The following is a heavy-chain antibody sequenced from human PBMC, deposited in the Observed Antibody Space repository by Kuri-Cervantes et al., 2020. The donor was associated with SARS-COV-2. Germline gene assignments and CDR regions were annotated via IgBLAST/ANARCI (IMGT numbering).Heavy chain of an antibody. D-gene: IGHD3-3*01. J-gene: IGHJ6*02. CDR1: GGSISSSSYY. CDR3: ARGLSKRITIFGVVITGSYYGMDV. Sequence: SETLSLTCTVSGGSISSSSYYWGWIRQPPGKGLEWIGSIYYSGSTYYNPSLKSRVTISVDTSKNQFSLKLSSVTAADTAVYYCARGLSKRITIFGVVITGSYYGMDVWGQGTTVTVSS. V-gene: IGHV4-39*07. CDR2: IYYSGST.